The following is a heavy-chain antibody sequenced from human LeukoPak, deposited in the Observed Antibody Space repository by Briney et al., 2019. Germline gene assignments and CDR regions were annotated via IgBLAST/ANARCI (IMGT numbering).Heavy chain of an antibody. CDR1: GFTFSSYS. V-gene: IGHV3-7*03. Sequence: GGSLRLSCAASGFTFSSYSMNWVRQAPGKGLEWVANIKQDGSEKYYVDSVKGRFTISRDNAKNSLYLQMNSLRAEDTAVYYCARRMALDYWGQGTLVTVSS. CDR3: ARRMALDY. J-gene: IGHJ4*02. D-gene: IGHD2-8*01. CDR2: IKQDGSEK.